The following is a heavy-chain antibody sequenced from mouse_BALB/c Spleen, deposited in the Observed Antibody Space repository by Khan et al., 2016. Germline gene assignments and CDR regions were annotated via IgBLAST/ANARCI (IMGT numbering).Heavy chain of an antibody. J-gene: IGHJ2*01. V-gene: IGHV3-2*02. CDR2: ISYSGST. CDR1: GYSITSDYA. CDR3: ASDFDY. Sequence: EVQLLETGPGLVKPSQSLSLTCTVTGYSITSDYAWNWIRQFPGNKLEWMGYISYSGSTSYKPSLKSRISITRDTSKNQFFLQLNSVTTEDTATYYCASDFDYWGQGTTLTVSS.